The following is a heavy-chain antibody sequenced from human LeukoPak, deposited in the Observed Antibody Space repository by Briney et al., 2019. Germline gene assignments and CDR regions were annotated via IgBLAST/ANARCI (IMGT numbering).Heavy chain of an antibody. V-gene: IGHV3-30*04. J-gene: IGHJ4*02. CDR2: ISYDGCNK. Sequence: GGSLSLFCAASGLPFRSYAMQWVRQAPGRGLAGVAVISYDGCNKYYADSVKGRFHISRDNAKNSLYLEMNSLSAGDPARYFFARRYYDSSGYSFDYWGQGTLVTVSS. CDR3: ARRYYDSSGYSFDY. CDR1: GLPFRSYA. D-gene: IGHD3-22*01.